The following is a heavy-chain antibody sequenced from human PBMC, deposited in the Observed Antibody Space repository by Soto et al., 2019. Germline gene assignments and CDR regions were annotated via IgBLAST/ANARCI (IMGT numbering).Heavy chain of an antibody. D-gene: IGHD5-18*01. Sequence: EASVKVSCKASGYTFTGYYMHWVRQAPGQGLEWMGWINPNSGGTNYAQKFQGWVTMTRDTSISTAYMGLSRLRSDDTAVYYCARDFGRYSYGLNTYYYYYYGMDVWGQGTTVTVSS. CDR2: INPNSGGT. CDR3: ARDFGRYSYGLNTYYYYYYGMDV. CDR1: GYTFTGYY. V-gene: IGHV1-2*04. J-gene: IGHJ6*02.